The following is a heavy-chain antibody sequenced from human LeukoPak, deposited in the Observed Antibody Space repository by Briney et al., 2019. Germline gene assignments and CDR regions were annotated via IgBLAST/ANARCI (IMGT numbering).Heavy chain of an antibody. J-gene: IGHJ3*01. CDR3: AKPRDIDSWAFDV. CDR2: ISYDGRNK. V-gene: IGHV3-30*18. CDR1: EFTFNNHE. D-gene: IGHD2-15*01. Sequence: SGRSLRLSCAASEFTFNNHEIHCVRQAPGKGLEWVAAISYDGRNKYYADSVKGRFTISRDNSKNTLNLQMNSLRTEDTAVFYCAKPRDIDSWAFDVWGQGTMVTVSS.